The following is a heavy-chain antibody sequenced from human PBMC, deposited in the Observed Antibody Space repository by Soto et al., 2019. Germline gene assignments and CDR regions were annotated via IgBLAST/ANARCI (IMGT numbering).Heavy chain of an antibody. CDR2: ISSSSYI. V-gene: IGHV3-21*01. CDR3: ARDFPAIYDSSGSYYFDY. D-gene: IGHD3-22*01. CDR1: GFTFRSYS. J-gene: IGHJ4*02. Sequence: PGGSLRLSCAASGFTFRSYSMNWVRQAPGKGLEWVSSISSSSYIYYADSVKGRFTISRDNAKNSLYLQMNSLRAEDTAVYYCARDFPAIYDSSGSYYFDYWGQGTLVTVSS.